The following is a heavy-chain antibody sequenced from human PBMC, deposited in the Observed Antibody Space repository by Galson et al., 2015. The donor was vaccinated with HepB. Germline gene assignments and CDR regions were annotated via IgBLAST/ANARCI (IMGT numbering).Heavy chain of an antibody. D-gene: IGHD4-17*01. Sequence: SLRLSCAASEFTFSSFALTWVRQAPGKGLEWVSAISGSGGGIYYADSVKGRFTISRDNFKNTMCLQMNILRAEDTAVYYCAKGIYGDFLLWGQGTLVTVSS. J-gene: IGHJ4*02. CDR2: ISGSGGGI. CDR3: AKGIYGDFLL. CDR1: EFTFSSFA. V-gene: IGHV3-23*01.